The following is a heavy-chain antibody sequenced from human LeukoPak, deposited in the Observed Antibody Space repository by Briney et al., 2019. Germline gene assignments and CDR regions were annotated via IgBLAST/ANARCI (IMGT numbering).Heavy chain of an antibody. J-gene: IGHJ5*02. V-gene: IGHV3-30*02. D-gene: IGHD2-2*01. CDR2: IHFDGSNT. Sequence: PGGSLRLSCAVSGLTFSNFGMHWVRQAPGKGLGWVAFIHFDGSNTYYTDSMKGRFTIYTEYSKSTVYPQMNSLRPDDTAMYHCLKGGYCSITHCTSSGGFDPWGKGTQVTVSS. CDR3: LKGGYCSITHCTSSGGFDP. CDR1: GLTFSNFG.